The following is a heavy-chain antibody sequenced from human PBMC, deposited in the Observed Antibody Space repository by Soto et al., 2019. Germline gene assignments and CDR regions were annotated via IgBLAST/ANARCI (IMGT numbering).Heavy chain of an antibody. CDR3: ARDYYDSSGYGAFDI. CDR1: GYTFTSYS. CDR2: INAGNGNT. D-gene: IGHD3-22*01. Sequence: GASVKVSCKASGYTFTSYSIHWVRQAPGQRLGCMGWINAGNGNTKYSQKFQGRVTITRDTFASTAYMELSSLRSEDTAVYYCARDYYDSSGYGAFDIWGQGTMVTVSS. J-gene: IGHJ3*02. V-gene: IGHV1-3*01.